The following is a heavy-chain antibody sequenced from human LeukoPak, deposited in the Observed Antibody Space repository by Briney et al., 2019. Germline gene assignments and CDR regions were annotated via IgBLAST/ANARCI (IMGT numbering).Heavy chain of an antibody. D-gene: IGHD2-2*01. CDR2: ISSSSSYI. CDR1: GFTFSSYS. Sequence: TAGGSLGLXCAASGFTFSSYSMNWVRLAPGKGLESVSSISSSSSYIYYADSVKGRFTISRDNAKNSLYLQMNSLRAEDTAVYYCARDHKVPAASWWFDPWGQGTLVTVSS. J-gene: IGHJ5*02. CDR3: ARDHKVPAASWWFDP. V-gene: IGHV3-21*01.